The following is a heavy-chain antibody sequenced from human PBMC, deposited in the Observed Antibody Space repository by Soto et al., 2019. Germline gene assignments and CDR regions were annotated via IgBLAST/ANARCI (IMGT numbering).Heavy chain of an antibody. D-gene: IGHD5-18*01. CDR1: GFTFSSHA. J-gene: IGHJ6*02. V-gene: IGHV3-30-3*01. CDR2: ISFDGSKK. Sequence: QVQLVESGGGVVQPGRSLRLSCAASGFTFSSHAMHWVRQAPGKGLEWVAVISFDGSKKYYADSVKGRFTISRENSRNTLYLQMNSLRVEDTAVFYCARARSPGPAMASCYFGMDVWGQGTTVTVSS. CDR3: ARARSPGPAMASCYFGMDV.